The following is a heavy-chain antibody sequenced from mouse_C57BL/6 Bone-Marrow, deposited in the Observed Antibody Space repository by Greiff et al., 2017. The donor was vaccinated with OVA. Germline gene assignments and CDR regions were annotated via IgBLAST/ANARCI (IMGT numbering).Heavy chain of an antibody. CDR3: ARDPSSGQRDYAMDY. Sequence: EVKLVESGGGLVKPGGSLKLSCAASGFTFSSYAMSWVRQTPEKRLEWVATISDGGSYTYYPDNVKGRFTISRDNAKNNLYLQMSHLKSEDTAMYYCARDPSSGQRDYAMDYWGQGTSVTVSS. CDR1: GFTFSSYA. J-gene: IGHJ4*01. CDR2: ISDGGSYT. D-gene: IGHD3-2*02. V-gene: IGHV5-4*01.